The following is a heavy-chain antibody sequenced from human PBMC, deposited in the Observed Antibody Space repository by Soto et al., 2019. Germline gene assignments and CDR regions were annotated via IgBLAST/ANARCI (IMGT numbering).Heavy chain of an antibody. CDR2: IFHSGST. Sequence: QLQLQESGSGLVKPSQTLSLTCAVSGGSISSGGYSWSWLRQPPGKGLEWIGYIFHSGSTYYNPSLKSRVTISVDGSNNLFSLELSSLTATDTAGYYGVREGGSGSPDGDFNVCGRGTLVTVSS. D-gene: IGHD1-26*01. V-gene: IGHV4-30-2*01. CDR1: GGSISSGGYS. J-gene: IGHJ2*01. CDR3: VREGGSGSPDGDFNV.